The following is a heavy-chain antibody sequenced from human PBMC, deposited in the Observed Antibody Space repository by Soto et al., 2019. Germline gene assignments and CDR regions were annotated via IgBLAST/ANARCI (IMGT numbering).Heavy chain of an antibody. Sequence: EVQLLESGGGLVQPGGSLRLSCAASGFTFSSYAMSWVRQAPGKGLEWVSAISGSGGSTYYADSVKGRLPISRENPKNTRYLRMNRLRAEDTAGYYWAKPSGVDALNTGGQGTMVTVPS. CDR2: ISGSGGST. CDR3: AKPSGVDALNT. D-gene: IGHD2-8*02. V-gene: IGHV3-23*01. CDR1: GFTFSSYA. J-gene: IGHJ3*01.